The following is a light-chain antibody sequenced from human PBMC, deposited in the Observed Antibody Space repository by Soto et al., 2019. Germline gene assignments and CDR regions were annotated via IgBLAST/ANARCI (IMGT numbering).Light chain of an antibody. Sequence: EIVMTQSPATLSVSPGERATLSCRASQSVSTNLAWYQQKPGQAPRLLMYCASTRATGIPASFSGSGSGTEFILTISSLQSEDFAVYYCQQYHKWPLTFGGGTKVDIK. J-gene: IGKJ4*01. CDR3: QQYHKWPLT. CDR2: CAS. CDR1: QSVSTN. V-gene: IGKV3-15*01.